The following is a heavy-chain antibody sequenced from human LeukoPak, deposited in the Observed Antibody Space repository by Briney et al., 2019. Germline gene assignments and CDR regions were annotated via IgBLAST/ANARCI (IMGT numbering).Heavy chain of an antibody. J-gene: IGHJ4*02. CDR3: ARVDPKYYFDY. Sequence: PSETLSLTCAVYGGSFSGYYWSWIRQPPGKGLEWIGEINHSGSTNYNPSPKSRVTISVDTSKNQFSLKLSSVTAADTAVYYCARVDPKYYFDYWGQGTLVTVSS. V-gene: IGHV4-34*01. CDR1: GGSFSGYY. D-gene: IGHD3/OR15-3a*01. CDR2: INHSGST.